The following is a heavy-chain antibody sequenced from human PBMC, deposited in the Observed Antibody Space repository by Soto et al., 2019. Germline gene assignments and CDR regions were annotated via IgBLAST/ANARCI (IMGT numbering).Heavy chain of an antibody. CDR2: IYYSGST. J-gene: IGHJ5*02. D-gene: IGHD2-2*02. CDR3: ARQNGGDIVVVPAAILPYWFDP. CDR1: GGSISSYY. Sequence: SETLSLTCTVSGGSISSYYWSWIRQPPGKGLEWIGYIYYSGSTNYNPSLKSRVTISVDTSKNQFSRKLSAVTAADTAVYYCARQNGGDIVVVPAAILPYWFDPWGQGTLVTVSS. V-gene: IGHV4-59*08.